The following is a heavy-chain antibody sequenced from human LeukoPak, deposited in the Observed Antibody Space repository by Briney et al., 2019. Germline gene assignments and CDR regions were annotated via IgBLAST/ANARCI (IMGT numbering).Heavy chain of an antibody. Sequence: SETLSLTCTVSGGSISSYYWSWIRQPPGKGLEWIGYIYYSGSTNYNPSLKSRVTISVDTSKNQFSLKLSSVTAADTAVYYCARGYDYVWGSHRALGYWGQGTLVTVSS. V-gene: IGHV4-59*01. CDR2: IYYSGST. CDR1: GGSISSYY. J-gene: IGHJ4*02. D-gene: IGHD3-16*02. CDR3: ARGYDYVWGSHRALGY.